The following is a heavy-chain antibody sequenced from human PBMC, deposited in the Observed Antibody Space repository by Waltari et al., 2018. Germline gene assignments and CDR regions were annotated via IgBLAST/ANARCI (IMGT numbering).Heavy chain of an antibody. CDR3: ASSADCSGGSCYYYYYMDV. Sequence: QVQLVQSGAEVKKPGASVKVSCKASGYTFTGYYMHWVRQAPGQGLEWMGWINPNSGGTNYAQKLQGRVTMTRDTSISTAYMELSRLRSDDTAVYYCASSADCSGGSCYYYYYMDVWGKGTTVTVSS. J-gene: IGHJ6*03. CDR1: GYTFTGYY. D-gene: IGHD2-15*01. V-gene: IGHV1-2*02. CDR2: INPNSGGT.